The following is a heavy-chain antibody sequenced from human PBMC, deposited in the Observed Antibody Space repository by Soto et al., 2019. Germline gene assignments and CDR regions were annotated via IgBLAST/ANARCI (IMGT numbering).Heavy chain of an antibody. V-gene: IGHV3-21*01. CDR1: GFTFSRYS. J-gene: IGHJ4*02. CDR3: ARESEDLTSNFDY. Sequence: XGSLRLSCAASGFTFSRYSMNWVRQAPGKGLEWVSSISSTTNYIYYADSMKGRFTVSRDNAKNSVCLDMNSLSAEDTAVYYCARESEDLTSNFDYWGQGTLVTVSS. CDR2: ISSTTNYI.